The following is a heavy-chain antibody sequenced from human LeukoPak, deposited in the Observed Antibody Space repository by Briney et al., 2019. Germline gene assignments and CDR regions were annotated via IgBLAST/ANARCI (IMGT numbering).Heavy chain of an antibody. D-gene: IGHD3-10*01. CDR2: ARDRPNGYTT. Sequence: GGSLRLSCVTSGFSFSDHFTDWVRQAPGKGLEWVGRARDRPNGYTTEYAASVKGRFIISRDESKKSVYLQMSSLKTEDTAVYYCAKVEGTVIGGIIVTRLAYWGQGTPVTVSS. V-gene: IGHV3-72*01. CDR3: AKVEGTVIGGIIVTRLAY. J-gene: IGHJ4*02. CDR1: GFSFSDHF.